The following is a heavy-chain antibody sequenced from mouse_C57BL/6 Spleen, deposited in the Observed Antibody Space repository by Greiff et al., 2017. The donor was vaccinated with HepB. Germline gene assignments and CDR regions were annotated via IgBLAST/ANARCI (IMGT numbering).Heavy chain of an antibody. CDR1: GYAFSSSW. CDR2: IYPGDGDT. J-gene: IGHJ2*01. CDR3: ARYDYGSSYLDY. Sequence: LVESGPELVKPGASVKISCKASGYAFSSSWMNWVKQRPGKGLEWIGRIYPGDGDTNYNGKFKGKATLTADKSSSTAYMQLSSLTSEDSAVYFCARYDYGSSYLDYWGQGTTLTVSS. V-gene: IGHV1-82*01. D-gene: IGHD1-1*01.